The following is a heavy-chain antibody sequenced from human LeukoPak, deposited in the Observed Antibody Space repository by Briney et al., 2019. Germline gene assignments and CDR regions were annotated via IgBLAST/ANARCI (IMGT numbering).Heavy chain of an antibody. CDR3: AKGGAADCSSASCYLFAFDI. V-gene: IGHV3-23*01. Sequence: QPGGSLRLSCAASGFTFSSYAMSWVRQAPGKGLEWVSAISGSGGSTYYADSVKGRFTISRDSSKNTLYLQMNSLRAEDTAVYYCAKGGAADCSSASCYLFAFDIWGQGTMVTVSS. D-gene: IGHD2-2*01. CDR1: GFTFSSYA. J-gene: IGHJ3*02. CDR2: ISGSGGST.